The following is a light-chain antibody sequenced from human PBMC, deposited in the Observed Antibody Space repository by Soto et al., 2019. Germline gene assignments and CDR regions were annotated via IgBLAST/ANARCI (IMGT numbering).Light chain of an antibody. CDR1: QTISRW. V-gene: IGKV1-5*01. CDR2: TAS. Sequence: IRMTQSPSTLSASVEDTVTITCRASQTISRWLAWYQQKPGKAPRLLIYTASTLESGVPSRFSASGSGTEFTLTISSLHPDDFPTYYCQEYNNYWPFGQGTKVDI. J-gene: IGKJ1*01. CDR3: QEYNNYWP.